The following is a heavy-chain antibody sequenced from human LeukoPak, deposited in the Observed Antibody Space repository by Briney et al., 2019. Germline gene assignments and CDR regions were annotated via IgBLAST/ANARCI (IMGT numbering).Heavy chain of an antibody. CDR1: GFTFSSYP. J-gene: IGHJ6*02. V-gene: IGHV3-30*04. CDR3: ARDRRSCSSTSCLHNYYYYYGMDV. CDR2: ISYDGSNK. Sequence: PGRSLRLSCAASGFTFSSYPMHWVRQAPGKGLEWVAVISYDGSNKYYADSVKGRFTISRDNSKNTLSLQMNSLRGEDTAVYYCARDRRSCSSTSCLHNYYYYYGMDVWGQGTTVTVSS. D-gene: IGHD2-2*01.